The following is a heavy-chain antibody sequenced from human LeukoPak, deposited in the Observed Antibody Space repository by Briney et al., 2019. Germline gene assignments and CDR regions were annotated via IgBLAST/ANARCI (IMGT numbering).Heavy chain of an antibody. D-gene: IGHD2-15*01. Sequence: TSVKVSCKASGYTFTGYYMHWVRQAPGQGLEWMGWINPNSGGTNYVQKFQGRVTMTRDTSISTAYMELSRLRSDDTAVFYCARAGSSSRWVNDYWGQGTLVTVSS. CDR2: INPNSGGT. CDR1: GYTFTGYY. V-gene: IGHV1-2*02. CDR3: ARAGSSSRWVNDY. J-gene: IGHJ4*02.